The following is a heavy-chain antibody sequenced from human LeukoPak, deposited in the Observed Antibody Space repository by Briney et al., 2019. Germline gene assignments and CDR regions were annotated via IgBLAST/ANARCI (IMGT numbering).Heavy chain of an antibody. CDR2: MFYTGST. Sequence: PSETLSLTCTVSGGSITNYYWSWIRQPPGKGVEWIGYMFYTGSTNYNPSLKSRVTISLDTSKNQLSLNLYSVTAADAAVYYCARALEWRPGYYMDVWGKGTTVTVSS. CDR1: GGSITNYY. V-gene: IGHV4-59*01. CDR3: ARALEWRPGYYMDV. D-gene: IGHD3-3*01. J-gene: IGHJ6*03.